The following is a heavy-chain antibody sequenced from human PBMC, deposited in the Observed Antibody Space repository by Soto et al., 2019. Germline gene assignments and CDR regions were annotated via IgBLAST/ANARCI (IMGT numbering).Heavy chain of an antibody. CDR1: GYSFTSYG. CDR2: ISAYNGNT. J-gene: IGHJ4*02. D-gene: IGHD3-9*01. V-gene: IGHV1-18*04. CDR3: ARVDCDILTGYYATYFDY. Sequence: ASVKVSCKASGYSFTSYGINWVRQAPGQRLEWMGWISAYNGNTNYAQNLQGRVTMTTDTSTSTAYMELRSLRSDDTAVYYCARVDCDILTGYYATYFDYWGQGTLVTVSS.